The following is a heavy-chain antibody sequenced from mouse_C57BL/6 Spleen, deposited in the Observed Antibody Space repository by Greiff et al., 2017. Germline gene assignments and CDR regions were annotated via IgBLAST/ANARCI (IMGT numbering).Heavy chain of an antibody. J-gene: IGHJ3*01. V-gene: IGHV1-15*01. D-gene: IGHD1-1*01. CDR2: IDPETGGT. CDR3: ARSFTTETWFAY. Sequence: VQLQQSGAELVRPGASVTLSCKASGYTFTDYEMHWVKQTPVHGLEWIGTIDPETGGTADNQKFTGKAILTADKSSSTAYMQLSSVASEDSAVYYCARSFTTETWFAYWGQGTLVTVSA. CDR1: GYTFTDYE.